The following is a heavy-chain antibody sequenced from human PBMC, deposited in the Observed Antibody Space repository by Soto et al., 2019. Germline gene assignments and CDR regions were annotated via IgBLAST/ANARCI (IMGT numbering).Heavy chain of an antibody. CDR2: IYWDDDK. V-gene: IGHV2-5*02. Sequence: QITLKESGPTLVKPTQTLTLTCTFSGFSLSTSGVGVGWIRRPPGKALEWLALIYWDDDKRYSPSLKSRLTITKDTSKNQVVLTMTNMDPVDTATYYCVVRGDNFDYWGQGTLVTVSS. J-gene: IGHJ4*02. D-gene: IGHD3-10*01. CDR3: VVRGDNFDY. CDR1: GFSLSTSGVG.